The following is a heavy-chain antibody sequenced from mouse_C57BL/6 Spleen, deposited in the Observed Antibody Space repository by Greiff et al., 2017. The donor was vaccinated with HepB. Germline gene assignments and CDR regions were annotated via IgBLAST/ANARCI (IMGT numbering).Heavy chain of an antibody. D-gene: IGHD4-1*01. Sequence: EVHLVESGAELVKPGASVKLSCTASGFNIKDYYMHWVKQRTEQGLEWIGRIDPEDGETKYAPKFQGKATITADTSSNTAYLQLSSLTSEDTAVYYCASFFPVWDGYAMDYWGQGTSVTVSS. CDR3: ASFFPVWDGYAMDY. J-gene: IGHJ4*01. CDR1: GFNIKDYY. V-gene: IGHV14-2*01. CDR2: IDPEDGET.